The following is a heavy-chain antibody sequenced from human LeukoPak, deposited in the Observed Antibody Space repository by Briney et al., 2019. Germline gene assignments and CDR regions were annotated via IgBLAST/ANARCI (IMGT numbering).Heavy chain of an antibody. J-gene: IGHJ4*02. Sequence: GGSLRLSCAASGFTFSDYYMSWVRQAPGKGLEWVAKISPDGSEKYYVDSVKGRFTISRDNAKNSLDLQMSSLRADDTAVYYCARGGSSRFDQWGQGTLVTVSS. CDR1: GFTFSDYY. V-gene: IGHV3-7*04. CDR3: ARGGSSRFDQ. CDR2: ISPDGSEK. D-gene: IGHD6-13*01.